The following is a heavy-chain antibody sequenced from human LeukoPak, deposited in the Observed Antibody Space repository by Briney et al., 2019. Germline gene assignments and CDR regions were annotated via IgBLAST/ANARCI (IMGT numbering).Heavy chain of an antibody. CDR3: ARTHRGRNIVATIGYFDY. CDR2: IIPIFGTA. CDR1: GGTFSSYA. J-gene: IGHJ4*02. V-gene: IGHV1-69*13. Sequence: SVKVSCKASGGTFSSYAISWVRQAPGQGLEWMGGIIPIFGTANYAQKFQGRVTITADESTSTAYMELSSLRSEDTAVYYCARTHRGRNIVATIGYFDYWGQGTLVTVSS. D-gene: IGHD5-12*01.